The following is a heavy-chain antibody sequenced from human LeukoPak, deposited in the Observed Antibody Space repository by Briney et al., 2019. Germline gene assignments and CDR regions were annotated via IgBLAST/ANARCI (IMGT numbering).Heavy chain of an antibody. Sequence: TLSLTCTVSGGPISSGGYYWSWIRQHPGKGLEWIGYIYYSGSTYYNPSLKSRVTISVDTSKNQFSLKLSSVTAADTAVYYCARAGREWELLEIPFDYWGQGTLVTVSS. D-gene: IGHD1-26*01. J-gene: IGHJ4*02. CDR3: ARAGREWELLEIPFDY. V-gene: IGHV4-31*03. CDR2: IYYSGST. CDR1: GGPISSGGYY.